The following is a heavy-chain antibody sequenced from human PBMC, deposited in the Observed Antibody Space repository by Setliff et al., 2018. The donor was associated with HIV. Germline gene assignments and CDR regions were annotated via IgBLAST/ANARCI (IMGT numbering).Heavy chain of an antibody. J-gene: IGHJ6*02. CDR2: IGGSTGST. V-gene: IGHV3-23*01. D-gene: IGHD1-26*01. CDR3: AKPLTQWGVSPYHYAVDV. Sequence: GGSLRLSCAASGLAFDNYCMTWVRQAPGKGLEWVSAIGGSTGSTYYADSVKGRFTISTDNSKNTLYLQMNSLRAEDTAVYYCAKPLTQWGVSPYHYAVDVWGQGTTVTVSS. CDR1: GLAFDNYC.